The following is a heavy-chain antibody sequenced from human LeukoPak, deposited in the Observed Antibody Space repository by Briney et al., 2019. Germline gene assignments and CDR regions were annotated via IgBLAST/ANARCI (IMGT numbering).Heavy chain of an antibody. Sequence: GGSLRLSCAASGFTFSSYAMHWVRQAPGKGLEWVAVISYDGSNKYYADSVKGRFTISRDNSKNTLYLQMNSLRAEDTAVYYCARDPDCSGGSCYSMDYWGQGTLVTVSS. V-gene: IGHV3-30-3*01. D-gene: IGHD2-15*01. CDR3: ARDPDCSGGSCYSMDY. J-gene: IGHJ4*02. CDR1: GFTFSSYA. CDR2: ISYDGSNK.